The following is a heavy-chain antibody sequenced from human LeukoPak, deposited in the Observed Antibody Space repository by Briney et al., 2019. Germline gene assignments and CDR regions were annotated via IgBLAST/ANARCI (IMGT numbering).Heavy chain of an antibody. J-gene: IGHJ4*02. CDR2: ISSSSSYI. D-gene: IGHD6-19*01. CDR1: GFTFSSYS. V-gene: IGHV3-21*01. Sequence: GGSLRLSCAASGFTFSSYSMNWVRQAPGKGVKWVSSISSSSSYIYYADSVKGRFTISRDNAKNSLYLQMNSLRAEDTAVYYCARDIGVGYYFDYWGQGTLVTVSS. CDR3: ARDIGVGYYFDY.